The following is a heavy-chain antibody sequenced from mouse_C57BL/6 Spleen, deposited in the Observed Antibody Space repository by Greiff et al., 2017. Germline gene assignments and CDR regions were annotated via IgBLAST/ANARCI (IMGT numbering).Heavy chain of an antibody. V-gene: IGHV1-55*01. D-gene: IGHD1-1*01. Sequence: QVQLQQPGAELVKPGASVKMSCKVSGYTFTSYWITWVKQRPGQGLEWIGDIYPGSGSTNYNEKFKSKATLTVDTSSSTAYMQLSSLTSEDSAVYYCARITTVQYYFDYWGQGTTLTVSS. CDR2: IYPGSGST. CDR1: GYTFTSYW. J-gene: IGHJ2*01. CDR3: ARITTVQYYFDY.